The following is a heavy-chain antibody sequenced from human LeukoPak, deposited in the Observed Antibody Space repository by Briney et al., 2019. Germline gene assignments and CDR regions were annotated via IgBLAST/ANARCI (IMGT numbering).Heavy chain of an antibody. D-gene: IGHD4-23*01. J-gene: IGHJ2*01. CDR3: ARLKRLTTVAYCYFDL. Sequence: SETVPHTCTVSGGSISSYYWSWIRQPPGKGLEWIGYIYYSGSTNYNPSLKSRLTISVDTSKNQFSLKLSSVTAADTAVYYCARLKRLTTVAYCYFDLWGRGNLVTVSS. CDR2: IYYSGST. CDR1: GGSISSYY. V-gene: IGHV4-59*08.